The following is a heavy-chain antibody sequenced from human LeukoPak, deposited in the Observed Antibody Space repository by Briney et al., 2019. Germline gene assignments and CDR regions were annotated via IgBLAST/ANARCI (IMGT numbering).Heavy chain of an antibody. V-gene: IGHV4-59*01. CDR1: GGSISSYY. CDR2: IYYSGST. Sequence: PSETLSLTCTVSGGSISSYYWSWIRQPPGKGLEWIGYIYYSGSTNYNPSLKSRVTISVDTSKNQFSLKLSSVTAADTAVYYCARGLLHYDFWCGYVPMDYFDYWGQGTLVTVSS. J-gene: IGHJ4*02. D-gene: IGHD3-3*01. CDR3: ARGLLHYDFWCGYVPMDYFDY.